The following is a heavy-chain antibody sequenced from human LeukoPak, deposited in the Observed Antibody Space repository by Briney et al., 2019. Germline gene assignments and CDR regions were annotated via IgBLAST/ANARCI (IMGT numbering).Heavy chain of an antibody. J-gene: IGHJ6*02. CDR1: GFTFSSYA. CDR3: AKDSYSILRYGMDV. V-gene: IGHV3-23*01. D-gene: IGHD4-11*01. Sequence: GGSLRLSCAASGFTFSSYAMSWVRQAPGKGLEWVSALRGGGGNTYYADSVKGRFTISRDNSKNTLYLQMNSLRAEDTAVYYCAKDSYSILRYGMDVWGQGTTVIVSS. CDR2: LRGGGGNT.